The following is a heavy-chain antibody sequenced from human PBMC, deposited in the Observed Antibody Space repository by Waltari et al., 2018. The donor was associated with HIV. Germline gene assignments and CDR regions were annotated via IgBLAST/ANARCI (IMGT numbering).Heavy chain of an antibody. CDR1: GYSISSGYY. CDR3: ARVSRTRIAAQFDY. D-gene: IGHD6-6*01. CDR2: IYHSGST. Sequence: QVQLQESGPGLVKPSETLSLTCTVSGYSISSGYYWGWIRQPPGKGLEWIGSIYHSGSTYYTPSLKSRVTISVDTSKNQFSLKLSSVTAADTAVYYCARVSRTRIAAQFDYWGQGTLVTVSS. V-gene: IGHV4-38-2*02. J-gene: IGHJ4*02.